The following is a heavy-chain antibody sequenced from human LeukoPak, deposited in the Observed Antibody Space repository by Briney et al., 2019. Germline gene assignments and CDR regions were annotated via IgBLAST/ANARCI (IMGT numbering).Heavy chain of an antibody. V-gene: IGHV4-4*07. Sequence: TSETLSLTCSVSGGSVSNYYWSWIRQPAGKGLEWIGRIYAGGNTDHNPSLKSRVTMSVDSSKNQFSLRLTSVTAADTAVYYCARDTGTVVDYWGQGTLVTVSS. D-gene: IGHD4-23*01. CDR3: ARDTGTVVDY. CDR2: IYAGGNT. J-gene: IGHJ4*02. CDR1: GGSVSNYY.